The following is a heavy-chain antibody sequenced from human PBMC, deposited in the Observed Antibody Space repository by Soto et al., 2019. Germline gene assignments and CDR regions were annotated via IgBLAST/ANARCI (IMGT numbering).Heavy chain of an antibody. V-gene: IGHV4-4*02. CDR1: GGSIISSNW. D-gene: IGHD3-22*01. Sequence: PSETLSLTCAVSGGSIISSNWWSWVRQPPGKGLEWIGEIYHSGSTNYNPSLKSRVTISVDKSKNQFSLKLSSVTAADTAVYYCARVTLVADSSGYYPYYFDYWGQGTLVTVSS. CDR3: ARVTLVADSSGYYPYYFDY. J-gene: IGHJ4*02. CDR2: IYHSGST.